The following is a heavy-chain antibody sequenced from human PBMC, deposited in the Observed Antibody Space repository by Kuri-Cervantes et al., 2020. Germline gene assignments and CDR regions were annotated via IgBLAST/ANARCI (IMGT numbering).Heavy chain of an antibody. CDR2: ISYDGSNK. V-gene: IGHV3-30*18. D-gene: IGHD3-10*01. CDR3: AKDRWSSSRPYYYGLDV. CDR1: GFTFSNDG. Sequence: GGSLRLSCAASGFTFSNDGMHWVRQTPDKGLEWVAVISYDGSNKYYADSVKGQFTVSRDNSKNTVYLQMNSLRAEDPAVYYCAKDRWSSSRPYYYGLDVWGQGTTVTVSS. J-gene: IGHJ6*02.